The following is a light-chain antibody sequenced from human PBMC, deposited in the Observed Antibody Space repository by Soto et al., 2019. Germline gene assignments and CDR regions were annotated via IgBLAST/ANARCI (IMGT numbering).Light chain of an antibody. Sequence: QSALTQPASVSGSPGQSITISCTGTSSDVGGYNYVSWYQQHPGKAPKLMIYDVTNRPSGVSNRFSGAKSGNTASLTISGLQAEDEADYYCSSITSSGTLVVLGGGTKLTVL. CDR2: DVT. J-gene: IGLJ2*01. V-gene: IGLV2-14*03. CDR3: SSITSSGTLVV. CDR1: SSDVGGYNY.